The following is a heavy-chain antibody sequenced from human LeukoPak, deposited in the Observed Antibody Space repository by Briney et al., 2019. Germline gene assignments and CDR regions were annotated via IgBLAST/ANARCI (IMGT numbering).Heavy chain of an antibody. J-gene: IGHJ3*02. D-gene: IGHD6-13*01. Sequence: PGGSLRLSCAASGFTFSTYAMSWVRQAPGKGLEWVSAISGSGGTTYYADSVKGRFAISRDNSKNTVSLQMNSLRAEDTAVYYCAKHRDTSSWSSRDAFDIWGQGTMVTVSS. CDR1: GFTFSTYA. V-gene: IGHV3-23*01. CDR2: ISGSGGTT. CDR3: AKHRDTSSWSSRDAFDI.